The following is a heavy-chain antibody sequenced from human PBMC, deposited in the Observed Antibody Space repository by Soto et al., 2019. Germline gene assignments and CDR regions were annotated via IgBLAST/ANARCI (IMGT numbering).Heavy chain of an antibody. Sequence: ASVKVSCKASGYTFTGCSIHWVRQAPGQGLEWMGWINPNSGGTNYAQKFQGRVTMTRDTSISTAYMELSRLRSDDTAVYYCASASWGDSSSASWGQGTLVPVAS. CDR2: INPNSGGT. J-gene: IGHJ5*02. CDR1: GYTFTGCS. CDR3: ASASWGDSSSAS. D-gene: IGHD6-6*01. V-gene: IGHV1-2*02.